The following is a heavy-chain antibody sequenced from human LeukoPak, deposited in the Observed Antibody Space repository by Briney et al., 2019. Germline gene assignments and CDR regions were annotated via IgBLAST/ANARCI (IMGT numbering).Heavy chain of an antibody. J-gene: IGHJ4*02. V-gene: IGHV4-34*01. CDR2: INHSGST. CDR3: ARKLTYRVSYQY. CDR1: GGSFSGYY. D-gene: IGHD4-11*01. Sequence: SETLSLTCAVSGGSFSGYYWSWIRQPPGKGLEWIGEINHSGSTNYNPSLKSRVTIPVDTSKNQFSLKLSSVTAADTAVYYCARKLTYRVSYQYWGQGTLVTVSS.